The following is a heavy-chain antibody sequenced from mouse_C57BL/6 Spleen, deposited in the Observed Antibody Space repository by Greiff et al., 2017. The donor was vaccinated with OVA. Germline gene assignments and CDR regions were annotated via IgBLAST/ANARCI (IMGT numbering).Heavy chain of an antibody. Sequence: QVHVKQSGAELVKPGASVKLSCKASGYTFTSYWMHWVKQRPGQGLEWIGMIHPNSGSTNYNEKFKSKATLTVDKSSSTAYMQLSSLTSEDSAVYYCARTNWDVDYWGQGTTLTVSS. CDR2: IHPNSGST. J-gene: IGHJ2*01. D-gene: IGHD4-1*01. V-gene: IGHV1-64*01. CDR1: GYTFTSYW. CDR3: ARTNWDVDY.